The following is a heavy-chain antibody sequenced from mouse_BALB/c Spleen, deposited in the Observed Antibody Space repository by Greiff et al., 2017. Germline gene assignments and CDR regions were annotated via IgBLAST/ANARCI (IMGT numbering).Heavy chain of an antibody. J-gene: IGHJ4*01. CDR3: ARRGLLSYAMDY. V-gene: IGHV5-12-2*01. D-gene: IGHD2-3*01. CDR1: GFTFSSYT. Sequence: EVMLVESGGGLVQPGGSLKLSCAASGFTFSSYTMSWVRQTPEKRLEWVAYISNGGGSTYYPDTVKGRFTISRDNAKNTLYLQISSLKSEDTAMYYCARRGLLSYAMDYWGQGTSVTVSA. CDR2: ISNGGGST.